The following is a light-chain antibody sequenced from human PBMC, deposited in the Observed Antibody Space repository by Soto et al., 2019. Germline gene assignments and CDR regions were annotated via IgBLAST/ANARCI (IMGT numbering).Light chain of an antibody. CDR3: FSYTGTYTVV. J-gene: IGLJ3*02. CDR2: DVT. Sequence: QSVLTQPRSVSGSPGQSVTISCTGTSGDVGGYNYVSWYQQRPGEAPKLMIYDVTERPSGVPDRFSASKSGNTASLTISGLQADDEADYYCFSYTGTYTVVFGGGTQLTVL. V-gene: IGLV2-11*01. CDR1: SGDVGGYNY.